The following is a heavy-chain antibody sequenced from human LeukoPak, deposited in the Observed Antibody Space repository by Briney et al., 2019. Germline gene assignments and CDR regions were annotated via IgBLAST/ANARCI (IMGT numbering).Heavy chain of an antibody. CDR3: ARVVVGATTREYYYYYYMDV. CDR1: DGSISSYY. CDR2: IYTSGST. J-gene: IGHJ6*03. D-gene: IGHD1-26*01. Sequence: SETLSLTCTVSDGSISSYYWSWIRQPAGKGLEWIGRIYTSGSTNYNPSLKSRVTMSVDTSKNQFSLKLSSVTAADTAVYYCARVVVGATTREYYYYYYMDVWGKGTTVTISS. V-gene: IGHV4-4*07.